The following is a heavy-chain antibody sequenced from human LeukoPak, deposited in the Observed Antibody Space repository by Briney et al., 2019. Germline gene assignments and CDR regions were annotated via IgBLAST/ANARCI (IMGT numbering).Heavy chain of an antibody. D-gene: IGHD5-18*01. J-gene: IGHJ4*02. CDR2: INPSDGTT. CDR3: ARAGDTTMATGY. Sequence: ASLKVSCKASGYTFTLYYIHWVRQTPGQGLEWMGKINPSDGTTTDAQKFQGRVSMTRDTSTSTVYMEVSSLRSQDTAVYYCARAGDTTMATGYWGQGTLVTVSS. V-gene: IGHV1-46*01. CDR1: GYTFTLYY.